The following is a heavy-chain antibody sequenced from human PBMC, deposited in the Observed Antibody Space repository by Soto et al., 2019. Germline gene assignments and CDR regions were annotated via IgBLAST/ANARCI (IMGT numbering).Heavy chain of an antibody. Sequence: EVQLLESGGGLVQRGGSLRLSCAASGFTFSNYAMSWVRQAPGKGLEWVSLISDSGGSTYYAGSVKGRFTISRDNSKNTLYLQMNSQRAEDTAVYYCAKCPAWGGCCERLDYWGQGALVTVSS. D-gene: IGHD2-15*01. J-gene: IGHJ4*02. CDR3: AKCPAWGGCCERLDY. V-gene: IGHV3-23*01. CDR1: GFTFSNYA. CDR2: ISDSGGST.